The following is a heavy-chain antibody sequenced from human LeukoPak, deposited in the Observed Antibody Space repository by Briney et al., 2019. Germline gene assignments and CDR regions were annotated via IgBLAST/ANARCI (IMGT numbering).Heavy chain of an antibody. CDR3: ARDSGGFSSVYYDAFDF. CDR1: GFTFSNYW. D-gene: IGHD6-25*01. V-gene: IGHV3-7*01. Sequence: PGGSLRLSCAASGFTFSNYWMIWVRQAPGKGLEWVANIRGDGSLKYYVDSVKGRFTISRDNAKNSLYLQVNSLRAEDMAIYYCARDSGGFSSVYYDAFDFWGQGTVVTVSS. J-gene: IGHJ3*01. CDR2: IRGDGSLK.